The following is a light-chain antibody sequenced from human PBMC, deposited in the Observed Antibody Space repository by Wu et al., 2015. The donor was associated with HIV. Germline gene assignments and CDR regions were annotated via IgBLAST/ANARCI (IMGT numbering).Light chain of an antibody. CDR2: AAS. CDR3: QQLNSYPLT. Sequence: DIKMTQSPSSLSASVGDRVTITCRASQGIGSFLAWYQQKPGKAPNLLIYAASTLQSGVPSRFRGSGSGTDFTLTITSLRPEDFATYYCQQLNSYPLTFGGGTKVEIK. CDR1: QGIGSF. V-gene: IGKV1-9*01. J-gene: IGKJ4*01.